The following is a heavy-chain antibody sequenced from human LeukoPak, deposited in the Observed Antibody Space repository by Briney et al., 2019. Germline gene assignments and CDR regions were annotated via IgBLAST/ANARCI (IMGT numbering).Heavy chain of an antibody. CDR2: ISYDGSNK. D-gene: IGHD3-10*02. J-gene: IGHJ3*02. V-gene: IGHV3-30*18. Sequence: PGGSRRLSCAASGFTFSSYGMHWVRQAPGKGLEWVAVISYDGSNKYYADSVKGRFTISRDNSKNTLYLQMNSLRAEDTAVYYCAKESRTMLWRAFDIWGQGTMVTVSS. CDR1: GFTFSSYG. CDR3: AKESRTMLWRAFDI.